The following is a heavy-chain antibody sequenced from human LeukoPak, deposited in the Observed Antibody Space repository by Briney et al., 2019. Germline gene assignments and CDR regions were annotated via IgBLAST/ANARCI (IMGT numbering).Heavy chain of an antibody. J-gene: IGHJ6*02. CDR3: STLQETTVTSRGLDYHYYGMDV. V-gene: IGHV1-24*01. Sequence: ASVKVSCKVSGYTLTEISIQWVRQAPGKGLEWMGGFDPENGETIYAQTFKGRVTMTEDTSTDTAYMELSSLRSEDTAVYYCSTLQETTVTSRGLDYHYYGMDVWGQGTTVTVSS. CDR1: GYTLTEIS. D-gene: IGHD4-17*01. CDR2: FDPENGET.